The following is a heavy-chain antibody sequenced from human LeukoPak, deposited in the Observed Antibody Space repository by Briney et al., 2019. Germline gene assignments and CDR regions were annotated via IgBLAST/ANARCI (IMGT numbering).Heavy chain of an antibody. CDR1: GFSFSTYY. V-gene: IGHV3-21*01. CDR3: VRENHGSFDY. CDR2: ISSSSTYI. J-gene: IGHJ4*02. Sequence: SGGSLGLSCAASGFSFSTYYVNWVRQAPGKGLEWVSCISSSSTYIYYSDSVRGRFAISRDNAKNSLYLQMNSLRAEDTAVYYCVRENHGSFDYWGQGSLVTVSS. D-gene: IGHD1-14*01.